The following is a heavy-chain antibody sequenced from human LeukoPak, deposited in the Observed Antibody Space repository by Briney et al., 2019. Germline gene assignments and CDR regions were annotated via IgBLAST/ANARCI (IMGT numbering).Heavy chain of an antibody. CDR3: SGSFGELTFFDY. V-gene: IGHV3-49*04. Sequence: GGSLRLSCTASGFTFGDYGMIWVRQAPGKGLEWVGFLRSKGFGGTTEYAASVKGRFNISRDDSKSIAYLQMNSLKTEDTAVYYCSGSFGELTFFDYWGQGTLVTVSS. D-gene: IGHD3-10*01. CDR1: GFTFGDYG. J-gene: IGHJ4*02. CDR2: LRSKGFGGTT.